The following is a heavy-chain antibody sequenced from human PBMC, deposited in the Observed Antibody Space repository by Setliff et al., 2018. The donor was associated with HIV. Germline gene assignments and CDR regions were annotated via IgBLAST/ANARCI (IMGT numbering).Heavy chain of an antibody. Sequence: LSLTCTVSGGSISSYYWSWIRQPPGKGLEWIGYIYYSGSTNYNPSLKRRVTISIDPSKDRFSLKLRSVTAADTAVYYCARLSPLDWPFDYWGQGALVTVSS. D-gene: IGHD3-9*01. CDR3: ARLSPLDWPFDY. CDR2: IYYSGST. V-gene: IGHV4-59*08. CDR1: GGSISSYY. J-gene: IGHJ4*02.